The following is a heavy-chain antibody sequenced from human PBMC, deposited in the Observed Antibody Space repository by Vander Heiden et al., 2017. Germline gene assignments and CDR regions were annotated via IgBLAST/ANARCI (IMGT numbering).Heavy chain of an antibody. CDR2: IKSTTDGGTI. J-gene: IGHJ4*02. CDR1: GFTFTNAW. D-gene: IGHD2-8*02. V-gene: IGHV3-15*01. Sequence: EVQLVESGGGLVKPGGSIRVSCAASGFTFTNAWMNWVRQAPGKGLEWVGRIKSTTDGGTIDYAAPVKGRFTISRNDSEDTLYLQMNSLKTEDTAVYYCTRQGSGGRSLDYWGQGTLVTVSS. CDR3: TRQGSGGRSLDY.